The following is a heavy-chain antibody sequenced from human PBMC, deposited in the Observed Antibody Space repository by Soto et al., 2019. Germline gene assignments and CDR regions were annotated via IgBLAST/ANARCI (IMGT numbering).Heavy chain of an antibody. CDR3: ARSIVVVTAADY. D-gene: IGHD2-21*02. V-gene: IGHV1-3*01. Sequence: ASVKVSCKASGYTFTTYDINWVRQATGEGLEWMGWINAGNGNTKYSQKFQGRVTITRDTSASTAYMELSSLRSEDTAVYYCARSIVVVTAADYWGQGTLVTVS. J-gene: IGHJ4*02. CDR1: GYTFTTYD. CDR2: INAGNGNT.